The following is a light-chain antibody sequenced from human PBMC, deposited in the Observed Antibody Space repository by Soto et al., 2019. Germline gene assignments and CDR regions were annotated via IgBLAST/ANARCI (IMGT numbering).Light chain of an antibody. CDR2: SAS. CDR1: QSVSSSH. Sequence: EIVLTQSPGTLSLSPGERATLSCRASQSVSSSHLALYQQKPVQAPRLLIYSASSRATGIPDRFSGSGSGTDFTLTISRLEPEDFAVYYCQRYGGFGQGTKVDI. CDR3: QRYGG. J-gene: IGKJ1*01. V-gene: IGKV3-20*01.